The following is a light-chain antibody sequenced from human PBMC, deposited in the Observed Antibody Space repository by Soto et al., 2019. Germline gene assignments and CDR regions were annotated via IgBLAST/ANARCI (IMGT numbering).Light chain of an antibody. J-gene: IGKJ3*01. Sequence: EIVLTQSPGTLSLSPRERAALSCRASQSVSSSYLAWYQQKPGQAPRLLIYGASSRATGIPDRFSGSGSGTDFTLTISRLEAEDFAVYFCQQYDSSPFTFGPGTKVDIK. CDR1: QSVSSSY. V-gene: IGKV3-20*01. CDR2: GAS. CDR3: QQYDSSPFT.